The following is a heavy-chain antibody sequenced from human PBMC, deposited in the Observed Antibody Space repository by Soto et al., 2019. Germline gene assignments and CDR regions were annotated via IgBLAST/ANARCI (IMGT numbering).Heavy chain of an antibody. Sequence: QVQLQESGPGLVKPSETLSLTCTVSGVSISSYYWSWIRQPPGTGLEWIGYIYYSGSTNYNPSLNSRVTITVDTSKNQFSRKLSSVNAADTAVYYCARRWGRTFDYWGQGTLVTVSS. V-gene: IGHV4-59*08. CDR3: ARRWGRTFDY. D-gene: IGHD1-26*01. CDR2: IYYSGST. CDR1: GVSISSYY. J-gene: IGHJ4*02.